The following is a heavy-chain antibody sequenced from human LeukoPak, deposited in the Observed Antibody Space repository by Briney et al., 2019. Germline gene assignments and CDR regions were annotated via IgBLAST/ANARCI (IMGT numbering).Heavy chain of an antibody. CDR2: INPHGDYT. D-gene: IGHD1-20*01. Sequence: ASVKVSCKPFGYTFTDYYIHWVRLAPGQGLEWMGIINPHGDYTTYAQNFQGRVTMTRDTSTSTIYMEVSSLKSEDTAVYYCARVPTPPAHNWDYYYMDVWGKGTTVTVSS. CDR3: ARVPTPPAHNWDYYYMDV. V-gene: IGHV1-46*01. CDR1: GYTFTDYY. J-gene: IGHJ6*03.